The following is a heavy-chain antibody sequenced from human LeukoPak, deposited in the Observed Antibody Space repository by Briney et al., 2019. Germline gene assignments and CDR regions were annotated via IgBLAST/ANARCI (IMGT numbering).Heavy chain of an antibody. J-gene: IGHJ5*02. CDR1: GGSSNSYY. Sequence: SETLSLTCTVSGGSSNSYYWSWIRQPPGKGLEWIGYTHPSGNTNYSPSLKSRVTISIDMSRNQFSLKLSSVIAADTAVYYCARKAPKKGWFDPWGQGTLVTVSS. CDR2: THPSGNT. CDR3: ARKAPKKGWFDP. V-gene: IGHV4-4*09.